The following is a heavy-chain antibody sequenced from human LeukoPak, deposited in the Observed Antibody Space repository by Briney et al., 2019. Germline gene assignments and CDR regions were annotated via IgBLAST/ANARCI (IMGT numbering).Heavy chain of an antibody. D-gene: IGHD5-12*01. J-gene: IGHJ3*02. CDR3: ASGNTGYDRDSFDI. Sequence: SQTLSLTCAVSGGSISSGGYSWSWVRQPPGEGLEWVGYIYHTGSTYYNPSLQSRVTISLDRSKNQFSLKLSSMTAADTAVYYCASGNTGYDRDSFDIWGQGTMVTVSS. CDR1: GGSISSGGYS. CDR2: IYHTGST. V-gene: IGHV4-30-2*01.